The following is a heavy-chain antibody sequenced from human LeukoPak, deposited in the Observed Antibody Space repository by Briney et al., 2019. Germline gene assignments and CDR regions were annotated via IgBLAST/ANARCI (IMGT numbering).Heavy chain of an antibody. CDR3: AKKSLWSGPFDY. CDR2: ITGSGGDS. Sequence: GGSLRLSCIVSGFIFSNYAMSWVRQAPGKGLEWVSIITGSGGDSYYADSVKGRFTLSRDNSENTLYLQMNSLRAEDTALYFCAKKSLWSGPFDYWGQGTLVTVFS. D-gene: IGHD3-3*01. V-gene: IGHV3-23*01. CDR1: GFIFSNYA. J-gene: IGHJ4*02.